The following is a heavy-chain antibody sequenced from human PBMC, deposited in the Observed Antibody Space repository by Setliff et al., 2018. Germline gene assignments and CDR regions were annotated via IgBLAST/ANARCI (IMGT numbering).Heavy chain of an antibody. V-gene: IGHV4-34*01. J-gene: IGHJ4*02. CDR1: GGSFSGYY. D-gene: IGHD1-26*01. CDR3: ARGPGGGSYFDFDY. CDR2: INHSGST. Sequence: SETLSLTCAVYGGSFSGYYWSWIRQPPGKGLEWIGEINHSGSTNYNPSLKSRVTISVDTSKNQFSLKLSSVTAADTAVYYCARGPGGGSYFDFDYWGQGTLVTVSS.